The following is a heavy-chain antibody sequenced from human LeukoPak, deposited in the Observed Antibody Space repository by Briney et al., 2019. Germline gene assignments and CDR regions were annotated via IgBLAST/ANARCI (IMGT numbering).Heavy chain of an antibody. Sequence: GGSLRLSCAASGFTFSSYAMNWVRQAPGKGLEWVSAISGSGGSTYYADSVKGRFIISRDNSKNSLYLQMNSLRAEDTAVYYCARELGYCSGGSCYSEADDAFDIWGQGTMVTVSS. J-gene: IGHJ3*02. CDR2: ISGSGGST. CDR1: GFTFSSYA. V-gene: IGHV3-23*01. CDR3: ARELGYCSGGSCYSEADDAFDI. D-gene: IGHD2-15*01.